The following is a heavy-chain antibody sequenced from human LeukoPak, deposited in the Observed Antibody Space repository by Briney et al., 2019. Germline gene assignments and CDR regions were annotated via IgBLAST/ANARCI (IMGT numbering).Heavy chain of an antibody. CDR2: ISYDGSNK. Sequence: PGGSLRLSCAASGFTFSSYGMPWVRQAPGKRLEWVAVISYDGSNKYYADSVKGRFTISRDNSKNTLYLQMNSLRAEDTAVYYCAKDHSVIVATNWGQGTLVTVSS. CDR3: AKDHSVIVATN. D-gene: IGHD5-12*01. J-gene: IGHJ4*02. CDR1: GFTFSSYG. V-gene: IGHV3-30*18.